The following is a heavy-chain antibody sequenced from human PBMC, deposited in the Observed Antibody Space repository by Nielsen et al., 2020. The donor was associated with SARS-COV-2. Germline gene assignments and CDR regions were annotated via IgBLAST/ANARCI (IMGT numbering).Heavy chain of an antibody. CDR2: ISAYNGNT. Sequence: ASVKVSCKASGYTFTSYDINWVRQAPGQGLEWMGWISAYNGNTNYAQKLQGRVTMTTDTSTSTAYMELRSLRSDDTAVYYCAREAFWSGSPHYFDYWGQGTLVTVSS. CDR3: AREAFWSGSPHYFDY. J-gene: IGHJ4*02. D-gene: IGHD3-3*01. V-gene: IGHV1-18*01. CDR1: GYTFTSYD.